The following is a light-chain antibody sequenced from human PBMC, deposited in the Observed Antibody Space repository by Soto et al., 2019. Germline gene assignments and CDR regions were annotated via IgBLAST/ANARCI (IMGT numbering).Light chain of an antibody. CDR2: GAS. Sequence: EIVLTQSPGSLSLSPGERATLSCTASQSVSSSYLAWYQQKPGQAPRLLIYGASSRAIGIPDRFSGSGSGXXXXXXXSRLEPXDFAVYYCQRYGNXLTFGGGTKVDIK. J-gene: IGKJ4*01. CDR1: QSVSSSY. V-gene: IGKV3-20*01. CDR3: QRYGNXLT.